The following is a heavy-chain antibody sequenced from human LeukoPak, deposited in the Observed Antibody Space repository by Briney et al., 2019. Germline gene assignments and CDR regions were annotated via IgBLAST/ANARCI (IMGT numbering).Heavy chain of an antibody. CDR1: DNTFNSYT. CDR2: IIPLFGTT. CDR3: AGRVTMVSGFDP. Sequence: SVKVSCEASDNTFNSYTVSWVRQAPGQGLEWMGRIIPLFGTTTYAQKFQGRVTITADKSTSTAYMELNSLTSEDTAVYYCAGRVTMVSGFDPWGQGTLVAVSS. D-gene: IGHD3-10*01. V-gene: IGHV1-69*08. J-gene: IGHJ5*02.